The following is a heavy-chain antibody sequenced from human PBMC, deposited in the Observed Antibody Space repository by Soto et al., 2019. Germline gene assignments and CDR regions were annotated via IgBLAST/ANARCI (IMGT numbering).Heavy chain of an antibody. CDR2: ISGSGGST. D-gene: IGHD6-19*01. V-gene: IGHV3-23*01. CDR3: AKNFGRIAVATLTRPVDY. Sequence: GGSLRLSCAASGFTFSSYAMSWVRQAPGKGLEWVSAISGSGGSTYYADSVKGRFTISRDNSKNTLYLQMNSLRAEDTAVYYCAKNFGRIAVATLTRPVDYWGQGTLVTVSS. CDR1: GFTFSSYA. J-gene: IGHJ4*02.